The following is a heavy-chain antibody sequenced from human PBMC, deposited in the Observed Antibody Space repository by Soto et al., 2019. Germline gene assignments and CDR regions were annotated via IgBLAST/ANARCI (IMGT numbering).Heavy chain of an antibody. D-gene: IGHD1-1*01. J-gene: IGHJ6*02. CDR1: GYTFTSYD. CDR3: ARERTGTTSMDV. Sequence: QVQLVQSGAEVKKPGASVKVSCKASGYTFTSYDINWVRQATGQGLEWMGWMNPNSGNTGYAQKFQVRVTMTRNTSISTAYRELSSLGSEDTAVYYCARERTGTTSMDVWGQGTTVTVSS. V-gene: IGHV1-8*01. CDR2: MNPNSGNT.